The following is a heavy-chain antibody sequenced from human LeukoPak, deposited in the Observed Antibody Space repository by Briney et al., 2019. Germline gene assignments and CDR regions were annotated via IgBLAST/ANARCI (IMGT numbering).Heavy chain of an antibody. V-gene: IGHV5-51*01. D-gene: IGHD3-10*01. Sequence: GESLKISCMGSGFSFTSYWVGWVRPMPGKGLEWMGIIYPGDSDTRYSPSFQGQVTISADKSISTAYLQWSSLKASDTAMYHCARVGRVGSYYYGMDVWGQGTTVTVSS. J-gene: IGHJ6*02. CDR1: GFSFTSYW. CDR2: IYPGDSDT. CDR3: ARVGRVGSYYYGMDV.